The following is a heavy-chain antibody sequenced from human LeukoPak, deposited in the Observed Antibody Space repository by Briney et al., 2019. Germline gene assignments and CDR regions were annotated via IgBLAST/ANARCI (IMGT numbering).Heavy chain of an antibody. CDR1: GFTFSSYA. V-gene: IGHV3-23*01. Sequence: GGSLRLSCAASGFTFSSYAMSWVRQAPGKGLEWVSPISGSGGSTYYADSVKGRFTISRDKSKNTLYLQMNSLRAEDTALYYCAKEPHAAIPEGLFYPWGQGTLVTVSS. CDR2: ISGSGGST. CDR3: AKEPHAAIPEGLFYP. J-gene: IGHJ5*02. D-gene: IGHD2-2*02.